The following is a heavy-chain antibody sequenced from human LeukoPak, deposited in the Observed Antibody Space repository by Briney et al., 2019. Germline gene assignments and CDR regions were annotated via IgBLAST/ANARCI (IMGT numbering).Heavy chain of an antibody. CDR2: FSGSGGST. V-gene: IGHV3-23*01. Sequence: PGGSLRLSCAASGFTFSNYAMSWVRQAPGKGLEWVSTFSGSGGSTYYADSVKGRFTISRDNSKNTLYLQMNSLRAEDTAVYYCARGRSGYGPLDAFDIWGQGTWVTVSS. CDR1: GFTFSNYA. D-gene: IGHD3-22*01. J-gene: IGHJ3*02. CDR3: ARGRSGYGPLDAFDI.